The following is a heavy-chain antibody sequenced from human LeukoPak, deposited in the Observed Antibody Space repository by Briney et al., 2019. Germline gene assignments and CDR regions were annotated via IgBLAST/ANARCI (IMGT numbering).Heavy chain of an antibody. CDR2: INPSGGST. CDR3: ARDRAYCSGGTCYPFDY. J-gene: IGHJ4*02. V-gene: IGHV1-46*01. Sequence: ASVKVSCKASGYTFTSYYMHWVRQAPGQGLEWMGIINPSGGSTSYAQKFQGRVTMTRDTSTSTAYMELRSLRSDDTAVYYCARDRAYCSGGTCYPFDYWGQGTLVTVSS. D-gene: IGHD2-15*01. CDR1: GYTFTSYY.